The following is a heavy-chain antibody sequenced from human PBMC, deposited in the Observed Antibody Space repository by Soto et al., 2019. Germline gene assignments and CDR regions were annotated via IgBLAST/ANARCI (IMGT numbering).Heavy chain of an antibody. D-gene: IGHD5-12*01. J-gene: IGHJ6*02. CDR2: IHSGGSA. CDR3: ASDETISSGSEKQGNYYNFGMDV. Sequence: EVQLVESGGGLVQPGGSLRLSCAASGITVSNNYRSWVRQAPGKGLEWVSVIHSGGSAYYADSVKGRFTVSRDNSKNTLYLPMNSLRVKDTAEYYCASDETISSGSEKQGNYYNFGMDVWGQGTTVTVSS. V-gene: IGHV3-66*01. CDR1: GITVSNNY.